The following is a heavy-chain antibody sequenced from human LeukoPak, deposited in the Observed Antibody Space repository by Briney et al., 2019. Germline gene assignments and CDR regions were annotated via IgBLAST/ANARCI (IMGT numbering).Heavy chain of an antibody. Sequence: ASVKVSCKASGYTFTSYYMHWVRQAPGQGLEWMGIINHSGGSTSYAQKFQGRVTMTRDMSTSTVYMELSSLRSEDTAVYYCARDYTVTTSYYYYYMDVWGKGTTVTVSS. CDR3: ARDYTVTTSYYYYYMDV. CDR1: GYTFTSYY. CDR2: INHSGGST. V-gene: IGHV1-46*01. D-gene: IGHD4-11*01. J-gene: IGHJ6*03.